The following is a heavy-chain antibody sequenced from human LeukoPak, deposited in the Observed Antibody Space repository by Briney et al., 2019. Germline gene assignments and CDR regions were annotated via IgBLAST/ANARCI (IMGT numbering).Heavy chain of an antibody. J-gene: IGHJ4*02. CDR1: GYTFIVYY. D-gene: IGHD3-9*01. V-gene: IGHV1-2*02. CDR3: ARDWELRYSQGGFDN. CDR2: IDPRTGDT. Sequence: ASVKVSCKASGYTFIVYYIHWVRQAPGQGLEWMGWIDPRTGDTNYAQQFQGRLTVTRDTSTSTAYMELSRLTSDDTAVYFCARDWELRYSQGGFDNWGQGSLVSVSS.